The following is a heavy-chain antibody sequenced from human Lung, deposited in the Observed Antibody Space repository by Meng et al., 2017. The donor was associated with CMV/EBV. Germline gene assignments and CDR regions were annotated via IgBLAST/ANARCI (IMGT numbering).Heavy chain of an antibody. V-gene: IGHV1-2*06. CDR3: AVEQIQLYLEKNDYNGMDV. CDR2: INPNSGGT. Sequence: SVKVSXXASGYTFTGYYMHWVRQAPGQGLEWMGRINPNSGGTNYAQKYQGRVTMTRDTSISTAYMELSRLRSDNTAVYYCAVEQIQLYLEKNDYNGMDVWGQGTTVTVSS. D-gene: IGHD5-18*01. CDR1: GYTFTGYY. J-gene: IGHJ6*02.